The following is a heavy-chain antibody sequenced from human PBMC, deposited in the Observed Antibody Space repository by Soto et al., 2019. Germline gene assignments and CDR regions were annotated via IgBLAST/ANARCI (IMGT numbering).Heavy chain of an antibody. Sequence: QVQLVQSGAEVKKPGASVKVSCKASGYTFTSYGISWVRQAPGQGLEWMGWISAYNGNTNYAQKLQGRVTMTTDTXXSXAXXELRSLRSDDTAVYYCARVAVDILTGYYHGGWFDYWGQGTLVTVSS. D-gene: IGHD3-9*01. CDR3: ARVAVDILTGYYHGGWFDY. CDR1: GYTFTSYG. CDR2: ISAYNGNT. V-gene: IGHV1-18*01. J-gene: IGHJ4*02.